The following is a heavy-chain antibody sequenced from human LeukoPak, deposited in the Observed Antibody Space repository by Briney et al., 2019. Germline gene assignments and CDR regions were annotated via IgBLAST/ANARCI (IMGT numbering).Heavy chain of an antibody. CDR1: GFTFSNYA. CDR3: AKSANDYCSSNSCYKFDY. D-gene: IGHD2-2*02. Sequence: GGSLRLSCAASGFTFSNYAMSWVRQAPGKGLEWVSGISSNGAGTYYADSVKGRFTISRDNSKNTLYLQMNSLRAENTAVYYCAKSANDYCSSNSCYKFDYWGQGTLVTVSS. J-gene: IGHJ4*02. V-gene: IGHV3-23*01. CDR2: ISSNGAGT.